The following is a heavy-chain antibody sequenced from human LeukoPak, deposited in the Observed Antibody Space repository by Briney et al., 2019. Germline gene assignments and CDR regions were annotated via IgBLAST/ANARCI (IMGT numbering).Heavy chain of an antibody. CDR3: ARGGNYYDSSGP. V-gene: IGHV4-30-4*01. Sequence: PSETLSLTCAVSGDSISSALWWSWIRQPPGKGLEWIGYIYYSGSTYYNPSLKSRVTISVDTSKNQFSLKLSSVTAADTAVYYCARGGNYYDSSGPWGQGTLVTVSS. D-gene: IGHD3-22*01. CDR1: GDSISSALW. CDR2: IYYSGST. J-gene: IGHJ5*02.